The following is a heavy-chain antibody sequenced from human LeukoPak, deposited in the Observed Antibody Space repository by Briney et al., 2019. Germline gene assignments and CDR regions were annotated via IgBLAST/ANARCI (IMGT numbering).Heavy chain of an antibody. V-gene: IGHV3-21*01. CDR3: ARAGSLSRWYDY. Sequence: GGSLRLSCAASGLTFSSYSMNWVRQAPGKGVEWVSSISSSSSYIYYADSVKGRFTISRDNAKNSLYLQMNSLRAEDTAVYYCARAGSLSRWYDYWGQGTLVTVSS. D-gene: IGHD6-13*01. CDR1: GLTFSSYS. J-gene: IGHJ4*02. CDR2: ISSSSSYI.